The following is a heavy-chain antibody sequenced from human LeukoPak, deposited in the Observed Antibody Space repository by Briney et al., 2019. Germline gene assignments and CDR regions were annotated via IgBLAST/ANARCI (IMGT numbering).Heavy chain of an antibody. CDR3: ARGHGAFDI. Sequence: SETLSLTCAVYGGSFSGYYWSWIRQPPGKGLEWIGEINHSGSTNYNPSLKSRVTMSVDTSKNQFSLKLSSVTAADTAVYYCARGHGAFDIWGQGTMVVVSS. CDR1: GGSFSGYY. J-gene: IGHJ3*02. CDR2: INHSGST. V-gene: IGHV4-34*01.